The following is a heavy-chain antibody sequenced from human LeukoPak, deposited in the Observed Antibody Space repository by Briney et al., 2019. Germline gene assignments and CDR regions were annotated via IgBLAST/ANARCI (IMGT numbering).Heavy chain of an antibody. Sequence: GGSLRLSCAASGLRFRSYESYWGRQAPGQGLECISYISSGGSTIKYADSVKGRFTISRDDTKQSLYLQMNSLRAEDTAIYYCGVAWQFVGAFDIWGQGTLVTVSS. J-gene: IGHJ3*02. D-gene: IGHD2-15*01. CDR1: GLRFRSYE. CDR2: ISSGGSTI. V-gene: IGHV3-48*03. CDR3: GVAWQFVGAFDI.